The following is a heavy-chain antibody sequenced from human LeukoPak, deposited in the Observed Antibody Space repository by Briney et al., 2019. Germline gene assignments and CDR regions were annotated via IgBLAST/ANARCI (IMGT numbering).Heavy chain of an antibody. Sequence: PSETLSLTCTVSGGSISSYYWSWIRQPPGKGLEWIGYIYYSGSTNYNPSLKSRVTISVDTSKNQFSLKLSSVTAADTAVYYCARDNPKNYYGMDVWGQGTTVTVSS. J-gene: IGHJ6*02. CDR3: ARDNPKNYYGMDV. CDR1: GGSISSYY. CDR2: IYYSGST. V-gene: IGHV4-59*01.